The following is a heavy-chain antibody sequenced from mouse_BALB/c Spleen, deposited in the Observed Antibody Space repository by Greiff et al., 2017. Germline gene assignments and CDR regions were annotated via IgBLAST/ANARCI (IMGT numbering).Heavy chain of an antibody. CDR3: TRAGYYGNPSRLFAY. D-gene: IGHD2-1*01. V-gene: IGHV1-67*01. CDR2: ISTYYGDA. Sequence: VQLQQSGAELVRPGVSVKISCKGSGYTFTDYAMHWVKQSHAKSLEWIGVISTYYGDASYNQKFKGKATLTADKSSSTAYMELRSLTSEDSAVYYCTRAGYYGNPSRLFAYWGQGTLVTVSA. J-gene: IGHJ3*01. CDR1: GYTFTDYA.